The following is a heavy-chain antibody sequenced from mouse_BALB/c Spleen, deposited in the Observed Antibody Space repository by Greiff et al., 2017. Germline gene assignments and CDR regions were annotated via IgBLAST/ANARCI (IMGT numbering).Heavy chain of an antibody. CDR1: GFTFSNYW. D-gene: IGHD1-2*01. J-gene: IGHJ1*01. Sequence: EVQRVESGGGLVQPGGSMKLSCVASGFTFSNYWMNWVRQSPEKGLEWVAEIRLKSNNYATHYAESVKGRFTISRDDSKSSVYLQMNNLRAEDTGIYYCTRDTTAYFDVWGAGTTVTVSS. CDR2: IRLKSNNYAT. V-gene: IGHV6-6*02. CDR3: TRDTTAYFDV.